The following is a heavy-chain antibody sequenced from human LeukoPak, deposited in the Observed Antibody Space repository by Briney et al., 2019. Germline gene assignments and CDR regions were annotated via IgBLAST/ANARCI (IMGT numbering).Heavy chain of an antibody. CDR2: ISWNSGSI. CDR3: AKDMKEGGYSSSWYVGASDI. V-gene: IGHV3-9*01. Sequence: PGGSLRLSCAASGFTFDDYAMHWVRQAPGKGLEWVSGISWNSGSIGYADSVKGRFTISRDNAKNSLYLQMNSLRAEDTALYYCAKDMKEGGYSSSWYVGASDIWGQGTMVTVSS. CDR1: GFTFDDYA. D-gene: IGHD6-13*01. J-gene: IGHJ3*02.